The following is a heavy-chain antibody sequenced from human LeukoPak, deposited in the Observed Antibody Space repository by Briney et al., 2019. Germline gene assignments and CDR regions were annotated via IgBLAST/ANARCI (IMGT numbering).Heavy chain of an antibody. CDR3: ARRSGCSSTSRYTGAFDI. J-gene: IGHJ3*02. V-gene: IGHV5-51*01. CDR1: GYSFTSYW. Sequence: GESLKISCKGSGYSFTSYWIGWVRQMLGKGLEWMGIIYPGDSDTRYSPSFQGQVTISADKSISTAYLQWSSLKASDTAMYYCARRSGCSSTSRYTGAFDIWGQGTMVTVSS. CDR2: IYPGDSDT. D-gene: IGHD2-2*02.